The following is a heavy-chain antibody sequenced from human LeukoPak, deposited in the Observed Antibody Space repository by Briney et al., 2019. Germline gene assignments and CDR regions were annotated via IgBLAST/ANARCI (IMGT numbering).Heavy chain of an antibody. CDR1: RGSISDYY. V-gene: IGHV4-59*01. Sequence: SETLSLTCTVSRGSISDYYWSWIRQPPGEGLEWIGYIYYSGGTNYNPSLKGRVTISLDTSKNQFSLNLNSVTAADTAVYYCARELKVGNTGYYFDSWGQGTLVTVSS. J-gene: IGHJ4*02. CDR2: IYYSGGT. D-gene: IGHD2/OR15-2a*01. CDR3: ARELKVGNTGYYFDS.